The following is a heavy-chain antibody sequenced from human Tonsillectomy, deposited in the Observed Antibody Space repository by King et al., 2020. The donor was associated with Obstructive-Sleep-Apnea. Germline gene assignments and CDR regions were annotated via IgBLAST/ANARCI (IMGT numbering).Heavy chain of an antibody. Sequence: VQLVESGGGLVQPGGSLRLDCAASVVTFSSSWMNWARESPGQGLECCSHFNGDGRTTNYADSGKGGFTISRDNAKHTLYLQMNSLRAEDTAVYYCARGSSGGLVDYWGQGTLVTVSS. V-gene: IGHV3-74*02. CDR3: ARGSSGGLVDY. D-gene: IGHD6-25*01. J-gene: IGHJ4*02. CDR1: VVTFSSSW. CDR2: FNGDGRTT.